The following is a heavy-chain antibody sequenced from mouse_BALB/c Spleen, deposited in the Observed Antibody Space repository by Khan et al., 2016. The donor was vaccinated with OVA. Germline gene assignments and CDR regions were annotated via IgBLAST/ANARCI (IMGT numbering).Heavy chain of an antibody. D-gene: IGHD2-1*01. J-gene: IGHJ2*01. V-gene: IGHV1-7*01. Sequence: QVQLQQSGAELAKPGASVKMSCKASGYTFINYWIFWVKQRPGQGLEWVGYINPSTAYTEYNQNFKEKATSTADKSSSTAYMQLSSLTSENSAVYYCGRRGLLWDFDYWGQGTTLTVSS. CDR1: GYTFINYW. CDR3: GRRGLLWDFDY. CDR2: INPSTAYT.